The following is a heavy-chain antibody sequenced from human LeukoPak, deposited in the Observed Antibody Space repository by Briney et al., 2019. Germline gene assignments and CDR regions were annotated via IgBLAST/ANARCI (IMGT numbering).Heavy chain of an antibody. Sequence: GRSLRLSCAASGFTFSSYAMHWVRQAPGKGLEWVAVISYDGSNKYYADSVKGRFTISRDNSKNTLYLQMNSLRAEDTAVYYCAREGGCSGSYRDCYFDYWGQGTLVTVSS. J-gene: IGHJ4*02. CDR1: GFTFSSYA. CDR2: ISYDGSNK. V-gene: IGHV3-30*04. D-gene: IGHD1-26*01. CDR3: AREGGCSGSYRDCYFDY.